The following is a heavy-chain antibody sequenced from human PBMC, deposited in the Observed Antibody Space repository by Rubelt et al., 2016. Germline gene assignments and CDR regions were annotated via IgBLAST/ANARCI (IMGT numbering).Heavy chain of an antibody. D-gene: IGHD4-11*01. CDR3: LVDYKGY. J-gene: IGHJ4*01. CDR1: GFTFASYW. CDR2: IHSGGETR. V-gene: IGHV3-74*01. Sequence: EVQLVESGGGLVQPGGSLRLSCATSGFTFASYWMHWVRQAPGKGLEWVSRIHSGGETRNYADSVKGRFTGARDNAKNGLCLQLSRLRVEDTGMYYCLVDYKGYWGNGTLVTVSS.